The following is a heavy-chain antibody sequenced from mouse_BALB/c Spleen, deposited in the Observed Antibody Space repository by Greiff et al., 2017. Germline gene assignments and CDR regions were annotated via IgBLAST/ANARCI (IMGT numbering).Heavy chain of an antibody. J-gene: IGHJ1*01. D-gene: IGHD2-4*01. CDR2: IDPFNGGT. CDR3: ARGWITTYFDD. Sequence: VQLQQSGPELMKPGASVKISCKASGYSFTSYYMHWVKQSHGKSLEWIGYIDPFNGGTSYNQKFKGKATLTVDKSSSTAYIHLSSLTSEDSAVYYCARGWITTYFDDWGAGTTVTVSS. V-gene: IGHV1S135*01. CDR1: GYSFTSYY.